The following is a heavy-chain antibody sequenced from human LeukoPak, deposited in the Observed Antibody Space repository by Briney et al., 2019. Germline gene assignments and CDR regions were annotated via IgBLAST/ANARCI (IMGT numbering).Heavy chain of an antibody. V-gene: IGHV3-48*02. CDR2: ISSTGITT. J-gene: IGHJ4*02. CDR1: GFIFSSFS. Sequence: GGSLRLSCAASGFIFSSFSMNWVRQAPGKGLEWVSYISSTGITTYYADSVKGRFTVSRDNAKDSLYLQLNSLRDEDTAVYYCAKDLISGDYTFDYWGQGALVTVSS. D-gene: IGHD4-11*01. CDR3: AKDLISGDYTFDY.